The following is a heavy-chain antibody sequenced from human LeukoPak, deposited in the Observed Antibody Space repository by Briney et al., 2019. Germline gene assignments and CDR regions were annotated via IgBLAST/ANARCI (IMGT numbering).Heavy chain of an antibody. CDR3: AREGVGVPAAWGAFDI. V-gene: IGHV1-2*02. J-gene: IGHJ3*02. D-gene: IGHD2-2*01. Sequence: ASVKVSCKASGYTFTSYYMHWVRQAPGQGLEWMGWINPNSGGTNYAQKFQGRVTMTRDTSISTAYMELSRLRSDDTAVYYCAREGVGVPAAWGAFDIWGQGTMVTVSS. CDR1: GYTFTSYY. CDR2: INPNSGGT.